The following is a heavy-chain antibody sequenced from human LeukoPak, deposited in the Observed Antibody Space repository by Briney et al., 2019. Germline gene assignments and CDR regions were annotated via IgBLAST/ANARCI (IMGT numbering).Heavy chain of an antibody. CDR1: GFTFSSYE. Sequence: QSGGSLRLSCAASGFTFSSYEMNWVRQAPGKGLECVSYISSSGSTMYCADSVKGRFTISRDNAKNSLYLQMNSLRAEDTAVYYCARGFHCSSTACYAPDAFDIWGQGTLVTVSS. J-gene: IGHJ3*02. CDR3: ARGFHCSSTACYAPDAFDI. D-gene: IGHD2-2*01. CDR2: ISSSGSTM. V-gene: IGHV3-48*03.